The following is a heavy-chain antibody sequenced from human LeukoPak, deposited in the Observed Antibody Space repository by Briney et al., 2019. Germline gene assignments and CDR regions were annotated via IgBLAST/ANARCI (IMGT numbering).Heavy chain of an antibody. CDR3: ASALYRWWELPSWAY. V-gene: IGHV4-39*07. J-gene: IGHJ4*02. CDR2: IYYSGST. Sequence: PSETLSLTCTVSGGSISSSSYYWGWIRQPPGKGLEWIGSIYYSGSTYYNPSLKSRVTISVDTSKNQFSLKLSSVTAADTAVYYCASALYRWWELPSWAYWGQGTLVTVSS. D-gene: IGHD1-26*01. CDR1: GGSISSSSYY.